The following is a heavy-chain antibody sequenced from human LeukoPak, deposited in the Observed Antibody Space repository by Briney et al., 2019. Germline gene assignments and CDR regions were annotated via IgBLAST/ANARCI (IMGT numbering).Heavy chain of an antibody. J-gene: IGHJ5*02. Sequence: ASVKVSCKASGYTFTGYYMHWVRQAPGQGLEWVGWINPNSGGTNYAQKFQGRVTMTRDTSISTAYMELSRLRSDDTAVYYCARDFDYDFASSKLDPWGQGTLVTVSS. V-gene: IGHV1-2*02. CDR1: GYTFTGYY. D-gene: IGHD3-3*01. CDR3: ARDFDYDFASSKLDP. CDR2: INPNSGGT.